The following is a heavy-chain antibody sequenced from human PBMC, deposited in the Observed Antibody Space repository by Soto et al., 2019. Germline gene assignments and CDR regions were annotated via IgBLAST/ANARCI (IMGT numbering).Heavy chain of an antibody. D-gene: IGHD3-10*01. CDR3: ASGGFGSPFYFDY. V-gene: IGHV1-3*01. CDR1: GYTFTSYA. J-gene: IGHJ4*02. Sequence: WASVKVSCKASGYTFTSYAMHWVRQAPGQRLEWMGWINAGNVNTKYSQKFQGRVTITRDTSASTAYMELSSLRSEDTAVYFCASGGFGSPFYFDYWGQGALVTVSS. CDR2: INAGNVNT.